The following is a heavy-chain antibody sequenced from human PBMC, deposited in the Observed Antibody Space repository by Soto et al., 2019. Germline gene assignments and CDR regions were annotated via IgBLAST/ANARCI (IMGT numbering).Heavy chain of an antibody. CDR1: GFSFGDYA. Sequence: GGSLRLSCTASGFSFGDYAMNWVRQAPGKGLEWVGFIRSKTYAGTTEYAASVKGRFTISRDDSKSIVSLQMNSLKTEDTAVYYCSTIFWPFAYWGQGTLVTVSS. D-gene: IGHD3-9*01. V-gene: IGHV3-49*04. CDR3: STIFWPFAY. J-gene: IGHJ4*02. CDR2: IRSKTYAGTT.